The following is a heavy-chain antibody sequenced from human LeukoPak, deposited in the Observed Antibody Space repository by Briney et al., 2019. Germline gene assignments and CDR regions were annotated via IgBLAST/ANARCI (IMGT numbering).Heavy chain of an antibody. D-gene: IGHD3-10*01. Sequence: GGSLRLSCAASGFTFSSYAMSWVRQAPGKGLEWVSAISGSGGSTYYADSAKGRFTISRDNSKNTLYLQMNSLRAEDTAVYYCATDFIPEDITMVRGVAFDYWGQGTLVTVSS. CDR2: ISGSGGST. J-gene: IGHJ4*02. V-gene: IGHV3-23*01. CDR3: ATDFIPEDITMVRGVAFDY. CDR1: GFTFSSYA.